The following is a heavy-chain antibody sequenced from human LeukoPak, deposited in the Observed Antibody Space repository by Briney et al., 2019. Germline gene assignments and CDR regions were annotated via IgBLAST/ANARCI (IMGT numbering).Heavy chain of an antibody. V-gene: IGHV3-48*01. Sequence: PGGSLRLSCAASGFTFSSADMNWVRQAPGKGLEWVSYISSGSRTIYYADSVKGRFTISRDNARNSLYLQMNSLRAEDTAVYYCARRSVAMNHAFDVWGQGTMVTVSS. D-gene: IGHD6-6*01. CDR1: GFTFSSAD. CDR2: ISSGSRTI. CDR3: ARRSVAMNHAFDV. J-gene: IGHJ3*01.